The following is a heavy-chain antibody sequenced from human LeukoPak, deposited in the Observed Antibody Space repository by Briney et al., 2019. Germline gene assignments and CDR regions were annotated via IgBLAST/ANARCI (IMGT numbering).Heavy chain of an antibody. D-gene: IGHD1-1*01. CDR3: VQTTGWPGFDY. Sequence: SETLSLTCTTSGVSINRFYWSWVRQPPGKGLEWIGNIYSGVPTYFNPSLKSRVTISVDTSKNQFSLNLTSVTAADTAMYYCVQTTGWPGFDYWGQGILVTVSS. V-gene: IGHV4-4*09. J-gene: IGHJ4*02. CDR1: GVSINRFY. CDR2: IYSGVPT.